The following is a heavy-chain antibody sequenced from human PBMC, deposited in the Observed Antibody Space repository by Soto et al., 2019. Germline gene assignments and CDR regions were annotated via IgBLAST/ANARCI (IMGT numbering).Heavy chain of an antibody. J-gene: IGHJ4*02. CDR3: ATRGGESSGYSYFHY. CDR2: ISYDGSNK. V-gene: IGHV3-30*14. D-gene: IGHD6-19*01. Sequence: QVQLVGSGGGVVQSGRSLRISCAASGFTFSSYAMHWVRQAPGKGLEWVAFISYDGSNKFYADSVKGRFSVSRDNSKNTLSFQMNSLRTEDTAVYYCATRGGESSGYSYFHYWGQGTLVTVSS. CDR1: GFTFSSYA.